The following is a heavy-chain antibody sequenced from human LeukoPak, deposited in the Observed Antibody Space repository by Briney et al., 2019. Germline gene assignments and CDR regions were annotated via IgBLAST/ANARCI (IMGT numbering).Heavy chain of an antibody. V-gene: IGHV3-7*03. CDR3: AGDGSYSSDN. CDR1: GFTFSRFC. Sequence: PGGSLRLSCTASGFTFSRFCMSWVRQGPGKGLEWVANIKESGSDTYYVDSVKGRFTISRDNSKNSLSLQVNSLRAEDTALYYCAGDGSYSSDNWGQGTLVTVSS. CDR2: IKESGSDT. J-gene: IGHJ4*02. D-gene: IGHD4-11*01.